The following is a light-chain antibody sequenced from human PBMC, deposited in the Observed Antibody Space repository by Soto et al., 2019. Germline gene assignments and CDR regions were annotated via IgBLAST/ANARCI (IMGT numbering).Light chain of an antibody. J-gene: IGLJ1*01. Sequence: QSVLTQPRSVSGSPGQSVTISCTGTSSDVGGFNYVSWYQQHPGKAPKLMIYDVSERPSGVPDRFSGSKSGNTASLTISGLQAEDEADYYCCSYAGTYTEVFGTGTKLTVL. CDR3: CSYAGTYTEV. V-gene: IGLV2-11*01. CDR1: SSDVGGFNY. CDR2: DVS.